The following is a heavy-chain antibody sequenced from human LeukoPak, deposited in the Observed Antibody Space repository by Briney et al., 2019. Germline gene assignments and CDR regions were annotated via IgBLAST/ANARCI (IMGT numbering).Heavy chain of an antibody. D-gene: IGHD3-10*01. CDR3: ARRGLWFGDLDY. J-gene: IGHJ4*02. V-gene: IGHV4-59*01. Sequence: SETLSLTCTVSGGSISSYYWSWIRQPPGKGLEWIGYIYYSGSTNYNPSLKSRVTISVDTSKNQFSLKLSSVTAADTAAYYCARRGLWFGDLDYWGQGTLVTVSS. CDR1: GGSISSYY. CDR2: IYYSGST.